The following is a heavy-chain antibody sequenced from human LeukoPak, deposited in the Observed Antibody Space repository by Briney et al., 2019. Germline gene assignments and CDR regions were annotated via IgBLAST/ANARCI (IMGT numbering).Heavy chain of an antibody. CDR3: ARGDGYNSFDY. Sequence: GGSLRLSCAASGFTFTSHNMNWVRQAPGKGLEWVSSISSRSSYIFYADSVKGRFNISRDNAKNSLYLQMNSLRAEDTAVYYCARGDGYNSFDYWGQGTLVTVSS. CDR1: GFTFTSHN. V-gene: IGHV3-21*01. D-gene: IGHD5-24*01. CDR2: ISSRSSYI. J-gene: IGHJ4*02.